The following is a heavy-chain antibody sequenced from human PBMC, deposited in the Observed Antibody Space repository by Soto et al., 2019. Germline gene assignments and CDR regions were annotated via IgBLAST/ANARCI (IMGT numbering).Heavy chain of an antibody. CDR2: INHSGST. CDR1: GGSFSSYY. J-gene: IGHJ4*02. CDR3: ARGRGIIAAAGTHKPGLMVFDY. D-gene: IGHD6-13*01. Sequence: PSETLSLTCAVYGGSFSSYYWSWIRQPPGKGLEWIGEINHSGSTNYNPSLKSRVTISVDTSKNQFSLKLSSVTAADTAVYYCARGRGIIAAAGTHKPGLMVFDYWGQGTLVTVSS. V-gene: IGHV4-34*01.